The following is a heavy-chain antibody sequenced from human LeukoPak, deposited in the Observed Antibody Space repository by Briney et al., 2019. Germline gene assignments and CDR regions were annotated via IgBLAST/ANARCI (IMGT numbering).Heavy chain of an antibody. CDR3: ARHLSSGYYYFDY. D-gene: IGHD3-22*01. CDR1: GGSISSGDFY. J-gene: IGHJ4*02. V-gene: IGHV4-30-4*01. CDR2: IYYSGST. Sequence: PSETLSLTCTVSGGSISSGDFYWSWIRQPPGKGLGWIGYIYYSGSTYYTPSLKSRITISVDTSKNQFSLKLSSVTAADTAVYYCARHLSSGYYYFDYWGQGTLVTVSS.